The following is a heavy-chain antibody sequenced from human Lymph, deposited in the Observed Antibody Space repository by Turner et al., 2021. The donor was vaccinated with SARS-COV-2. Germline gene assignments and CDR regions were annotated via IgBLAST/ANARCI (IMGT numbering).Heavy chain of an antibody. J-gene: IGHJ3*02. CDR2: IGFDGSNI. D-gene: IGHD6-19*01. Sequence: LLESGGVLVQLRRSLRVSCAASGFTFGSYGMHWVRQAPGKGLEWVALIGFDGSNIYYADSVKGRFTISRDNYKNTLYRQMNSLRAEDTAVYNCARALEGSGWLEDAFDIWGQGTMVTVSS. CDR3: ARALEGSGWLEDAFDI. V-gene: IGHV3-33*01. CDR1: GFTFGSYG.